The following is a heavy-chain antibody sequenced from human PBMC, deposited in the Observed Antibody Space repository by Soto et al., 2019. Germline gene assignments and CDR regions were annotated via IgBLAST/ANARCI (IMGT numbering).Heavy chain of an antibody. CDR1: GFTFSSYA. CDR3: ARAIGGYGDYDGGGFDP. V-gene: IGHV3-30-3*01. J-gene: IGHJ5*02. Sequence: QVQLVESGGGVVQPGRSLRLSCAASGFTFSSYAMHWVRQAPGKGLEWVAVISYDGSNKYYADSVKGRFTISRDNSKNTLYLQMNSLGAEDTAVYYCARAIGGYGDYDGGGFDPWGQGTLVTVSS. D-gene: IGHD4-17*01. CDR2: ISYDGSNK.